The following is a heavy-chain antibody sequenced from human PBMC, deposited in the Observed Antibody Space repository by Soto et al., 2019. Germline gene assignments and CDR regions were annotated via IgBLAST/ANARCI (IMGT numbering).Heavy chain of an antibody. V-gene: IGHV3-33*01. J-gene: IGHJ3*02. CDR2: IWYDGSKK. Sequence: QVQPVESGGGVVQSGISLRLSCTASGFSFSNYGMHWVRQAPGKGLEWVALIWYDGSKKYYVDSAKGRFTISRDNSKNTLYLQMDSLRAEDSAVYYCARGYGGNSGGFDIWGQGTMVTVSS. CDR1: GFSFSNYG. CDR3: ARGYGGNSGGFDI. D-gene: IGHD4-17*01.